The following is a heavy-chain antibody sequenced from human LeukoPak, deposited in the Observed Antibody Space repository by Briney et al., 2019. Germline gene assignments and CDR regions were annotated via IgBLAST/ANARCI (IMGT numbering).Heavy chain of an antibody. D-gene: IGHD2-21*02. CDR3: ARPRTVTASDAFDI. Sequence: IYYSGSTNYNPSLKSRVTISVDTSKNQFSLKLSSVTAADTAVYYCARPRTVTASDAFDIWGQGTMVTVSS. CDR2: IYYSGST. J-gene: IGHJ3*02. V-gene: IGHV4-59*08.